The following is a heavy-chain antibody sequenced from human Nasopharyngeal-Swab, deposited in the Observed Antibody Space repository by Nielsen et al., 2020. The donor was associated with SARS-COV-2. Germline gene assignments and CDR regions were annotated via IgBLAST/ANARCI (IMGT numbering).Heavy chain of an antibody. CDR3: ARGQYCSSTSCYARGYYYYYGMDV. V-gene: IGHV3-21*01. CDR1: GFTFSSYS. J-gene: IGHJ6*02. CDR2: ISSSSSYI. Sequence: GGSLRLSCAASGFTFSSYSMNWVRQAPGKGLGGVSSISSSSSYIYYADSVKGRFTISRDNAKNSLYLQMNSLRAEDTAVYYCARGQYCSSTSCYARGYYYYYGMDVWGQGATVTVSS. D-gene: IGHD2-2*01.